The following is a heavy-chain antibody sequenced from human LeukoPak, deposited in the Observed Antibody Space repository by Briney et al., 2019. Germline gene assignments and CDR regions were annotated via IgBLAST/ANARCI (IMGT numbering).Heavy chain of an antibody. D-gene: IGHD3-10*01. J-gene: IGHJ4*01. CDR1: GGSIGTTSYY. Sequence: PSETLSLTCIVSGGSIGTTSYYWGWIRQPPGKGLEWIGSIYYSGSTYYTPSLKSRVTISVDTSKNQFSLKLTSVTAADTAVYYCARYDYYGSGSPDYWGQGTLVTVSS. V-gene: IGHV4-39*01. CDR3: ARYDYYGSGSPDY. CDR2: IYYSGST.